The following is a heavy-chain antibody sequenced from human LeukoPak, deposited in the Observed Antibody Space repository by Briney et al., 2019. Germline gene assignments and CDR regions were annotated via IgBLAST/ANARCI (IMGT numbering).Heavy chain of an antibody. Sequence: PGGPLRLSCAASGFTFSSYGMHWVRQAPGKGLEWVAVIWYDGSKKYYADSVKGRFTISRDNSKNTLYLQMSSLRAEDTAVYYCARPYSSSSDYYFDYWGQGTLVTVSS. J-gene: IGHJ4*02. CDR1: GFTFSSYG. D-gene: IGHD6-6*01. CDR2: IWYDGSKK. V-gene: IGHV3-33*01. CDR3: ARPYSSSSDYYFDY.